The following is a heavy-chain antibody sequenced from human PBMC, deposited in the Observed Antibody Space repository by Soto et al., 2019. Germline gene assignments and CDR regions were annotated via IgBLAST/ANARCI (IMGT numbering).Heavy chain of an antibody. J-gene: IGHJ5*02. CDR2: ISGSGGST. Sequence: GGSLRLSCAASGFTFSSYAMSWVRQAPGKGLEWVSAISGSGGSTYYADSVKGRFTISRDNSKNTLYLQMNSLRAEDTAVYYCAKALTPITIFGVVIIPWFAPWVQGTLVTVSS. D-gene: IGHD3-3*01. V-gene: IGHV3-23*01. CDR1: GFTFSSYA. CDR3: AKALTPITIFGVVIIPWFAP.